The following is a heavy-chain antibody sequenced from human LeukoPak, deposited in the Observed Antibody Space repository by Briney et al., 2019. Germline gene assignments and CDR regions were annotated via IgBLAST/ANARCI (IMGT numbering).Heavy chain of an antibody. V-gene: IGHV1-2*02. Sequence: ASVKVSCKASGYTFTSYGISWVRQAPGQGLEWMGWINPNSGGTNYAQKFQGRVTMTRDTSISTAYMELSRLRSDDTAVYYCARAGDYYDSSYLDYWGQGTLVTVSS. CDR2: INPNSGGT. D-gene: IGHD3-22*01. CDR3: ARAGDYYDSSYLDY. J-gene: IGHJ4*02. CDR1: GYTFTSYG.